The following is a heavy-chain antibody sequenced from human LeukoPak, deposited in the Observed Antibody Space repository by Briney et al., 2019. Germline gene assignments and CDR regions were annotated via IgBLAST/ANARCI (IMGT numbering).Heavy chain of an antibody. CDR3: ARYSYGPNYYYYYGMDV. V-gene: IGHV4-4*07. D-gene: IGHD5-18*01. CDR2: IYTSGST. Sequence: PSETLSLTCTVSGGSISSYYWSWIRQPAGKGLEWIGRIYTSGSTNYNPSLKSRVTMSVDTSKNQFSLKLSSVTAADTAVYYCARYSYGPNYYYYYGMDVWGQGTTVTVSS. CDR1: GGSISSYY. J-gene: IGHJ6*02.